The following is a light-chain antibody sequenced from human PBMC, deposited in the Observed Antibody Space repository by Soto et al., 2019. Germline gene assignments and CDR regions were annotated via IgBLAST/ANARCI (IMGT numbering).Light chain of an antibody. CDR1: QSVTSS. CDR3: QQRSNWPPPLT. V-gene: IGKV3-11*01. Sequence: EIVLTQSPATLSLSPGERATLSCRASQSVTSSLPWYQQNPGQAPGLLIYDASNRATGIPARFSGSGSGTDFTLTISSLEPEDFAVYYCQQRSNWPPPLTFGGGTKVEIK. CDR2: DAS. J-gene: IGKJ4*01.